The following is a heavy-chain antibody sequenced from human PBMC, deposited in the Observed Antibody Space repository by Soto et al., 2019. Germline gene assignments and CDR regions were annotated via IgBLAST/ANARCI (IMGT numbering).Heavy chain of an antibody. CDR1: GGTFSSYA. CDR2: IVPIFGTA. J-gene: IGHJ3*02. V-gene: IGHV1-69*13. CDR3: ARDFNYYDSSGYYSQAYDAFDI. Sequence: SVKVSCKASGGTFSSYAISWVRQAPGQGLEWMGGIVPIFGTANYAQKFQDRVTITADESTSTAYMELSSLRSEDTAVYYCARDFNYYDSSGYYSQAYDAFDIWGQGTMVTVSS. D-gene: IGHD3-22*01.